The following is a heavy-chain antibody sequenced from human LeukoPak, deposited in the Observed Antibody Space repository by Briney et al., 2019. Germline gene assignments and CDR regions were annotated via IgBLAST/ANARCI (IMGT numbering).Heavy chain of an antibody. CDR1: GGSISSGSYY. J-gene: IGHJ4*02. D-gene: IGHD6-13*01. Sequence: PSETLSLTCTVSGGSISSGSYYWSWIRQPAGKGLEWIGRIDTSGSTNYNPSLKSRVTISVDTSKNQFSLKLSSVTAADTAVYYCARLPYSSPIFDYWGQGTLVTVSS. CDR3: ARLPYSSPIFDY. CDR2: IDTSGST. V-gene: IGHV4-61*02.